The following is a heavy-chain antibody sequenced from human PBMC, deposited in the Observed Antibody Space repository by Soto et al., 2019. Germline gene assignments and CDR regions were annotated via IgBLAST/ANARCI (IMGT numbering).Heavy chain of an antibody. V-gene: IGHV4-30-4*01. D-gene: IGHD5-18*01. CDR1: GGSISSGDYY. J-gene: IGHJ4*02. CDR3: ARGNSYGSYYFDY. CDR2: IYYSGST. Sequence: SETLSLTCTVSGGSISSGDYYWSWIRQPPGKGLEWIGYIYYSGSTYYNKSLKNRVTISVDTSKNQLSLKLSTVTSADMAVFYCARGNSYGSYYFDYWGQGTLVTVSS.